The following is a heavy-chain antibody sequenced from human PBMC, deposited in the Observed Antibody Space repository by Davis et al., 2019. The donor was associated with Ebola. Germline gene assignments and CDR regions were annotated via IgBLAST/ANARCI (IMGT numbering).Heavy chain of an antibody. V-gene: IGHV3-53*01. CDR3: ASSRYRFLEWLLYNWFDP. D-gene: IGHD3-3*01. Sequence: GESLKISCAASGFTVSSNYMSWVRQAPGKGLEWVSVIYSGGSTYYADSVKGRFTISRDNAKNTLYLQMNSLRAEDTAVYYCASSRYRFLEWLLYNWFDPWGQGTLVTVSS. CDR1: GFTVSSNY. CDR2: IYSGGST. J-gene: IGHJ5*02.